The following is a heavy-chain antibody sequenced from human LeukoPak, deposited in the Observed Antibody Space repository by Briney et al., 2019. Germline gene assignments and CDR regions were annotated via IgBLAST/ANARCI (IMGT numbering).Heavy chain of an antibody. V-gene: IGHV1-69*13. Sequence: ASVKVSCKASGYTFTSYYMHWVRQAPGQGLEWMGGIIPIFGTANYAQKFQGRVTITADESTSTAYMELSSLRSEDTAVYYCASSTGDIVVVPALGGAFDIWGQGTMVTVSS. CDR1: GYTFTSYY. CDR3: ASSTGDIVVVPALGGAFDI. J-gene: IGHJ3*02. CDR2: IIPIFGTA. D-gene: IGHD2-2*01.